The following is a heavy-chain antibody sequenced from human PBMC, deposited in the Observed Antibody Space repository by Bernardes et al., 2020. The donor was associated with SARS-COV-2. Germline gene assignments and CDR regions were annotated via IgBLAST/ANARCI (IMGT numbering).Heavy chain of an antibody. Sequence: ASMKVSCKASGYTFTGYYMHWVRQAPGQGLEWMGWINPNSGGTNYAQKFQGWVTMTRDTSISTAYMELSRLRSDDTAVYYCARDLLRIAAAGTVANPTNYYYYYGMDVWGQGTTVTVSS. CDR3: ARDLLRIAAAGTVANPTNYYYYYGMDV. V-gene: IGHV1-2*04. D-gene: IGHD6-13*01. J-gene: IGHJ6*02. CDR1: GYTFTGYY. CDR2: INPNSGGT.